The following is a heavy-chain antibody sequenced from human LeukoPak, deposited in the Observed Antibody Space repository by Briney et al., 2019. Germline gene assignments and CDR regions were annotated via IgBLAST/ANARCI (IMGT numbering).Heavy chain of an antibody. CDR1: GFTFDDYG. CDR3: AKEFLAHALFDY. D-gene: IGHD2-2*01. Sequence: GGSLRLSCAASGFTFDDYGMSWVRQAPGKGLEWVSGINWNGGSTGYADSVKGRFTISRGNAKNSLYLQMNSLRAEDTALYYCAKEFLAHALFDYWGQGTLVTVSS. CDR2: INWNGGST. J-gene: IGHJ4*02. V-gene: IGHV3-20*04.